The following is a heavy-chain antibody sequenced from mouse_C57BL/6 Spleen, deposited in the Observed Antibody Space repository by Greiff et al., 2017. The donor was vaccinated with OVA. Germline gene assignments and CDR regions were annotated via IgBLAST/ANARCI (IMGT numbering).Heavy chain of an antibody. J-gene: IGHJ3*01. CDR2: ISSGSSTI. CDR1: GFTFSDYG. CDR3: ARSGDGSSYWFAY. Sequence: EVQGVESGGGLVKPGGSLKLSCAASGFTFSDYGMHWVRQAPEKGLEWVAYISSGSSTIYYADTVKGRFTISRDNAKNTLFLQMTSLRSEDTAMYYCARSGDGSSYWFAYWGQGTLVTVSA. D-gene: IGHD1-1*01. V-gene: IGHV5-17*01.